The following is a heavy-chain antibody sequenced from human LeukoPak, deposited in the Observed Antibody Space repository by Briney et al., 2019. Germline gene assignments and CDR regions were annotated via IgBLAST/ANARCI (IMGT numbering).Heavy chain of an antibody. D-gene: IGHD4-11*01. J-gene: IGHJ6*03. CDR3: ARRFSNPPHYYYYYYMDV. Sequence: PGGSLRLSCAASGFTFSSYWMSWVRQAPGKGLEWVANIKQDGSGKYYVDSVKGRFTISRDNAKNSLYLQMNSLRAEDTAVYYCARRFSNPPHYYYYYYMDVWGKGTTVTVSS. CDR1: GFTFSSYW. V-gene: IGHV3-7*01. CDR2: IKQDGSGK.